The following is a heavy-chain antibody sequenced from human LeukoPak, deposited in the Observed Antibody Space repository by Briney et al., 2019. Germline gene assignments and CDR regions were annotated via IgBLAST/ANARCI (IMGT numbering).Heavy chain of an antibody. CDR3: ARDGRDGCNWVNAFDI. V-gene: IGHV1-46*01. CDR1: GYTFTSYY. CDR2: INPSGGST. Sequence: VKVSCKASGYTFTSYYMHWVRQAPGQGLEWMGVINPSGGSTSYAQKFQGRVTMTRDTSTSTVYMELSSLRSEDTAVYYCARDGRDGCNWVNAFDIWGQGTMVTVSS. D-gene: IGHD5-24*01. J-gene: IGHJ3*02.